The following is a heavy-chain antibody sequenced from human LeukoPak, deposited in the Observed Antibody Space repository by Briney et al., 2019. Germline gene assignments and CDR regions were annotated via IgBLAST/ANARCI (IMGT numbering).Heavy chain of an antibody. Sequence: PGGSLRLSCAASGFTFSSYSMNWVRQAPGKGLEWVSIIYSGGSTYYADSVKGRFTISRDNSKNTLYLQMNSLRAEDTAVYYCARAQPPNYYDSSGYPPYFDSWGQGTLVTVSS. D-gene: IGHD3-22*01. CDR3: ARAQPPNYYDSSGYPPYFDS. V-gene: IGHV3-66*01. J-gene: IGHJ4*02. CDR2: IYSGGST. CDR1: GFTFSSYS.